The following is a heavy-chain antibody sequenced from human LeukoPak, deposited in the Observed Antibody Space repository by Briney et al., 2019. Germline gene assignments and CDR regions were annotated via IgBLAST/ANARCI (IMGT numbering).Heavy chain of an antibody. D-gene: IGHD6-6*01. J-gene: IGHJ4*02. CDR1: GESFSGYY. CDR3: ASHSSSRRYFDY. V-gene: IGHV4-34*01. CDR2: INHSGST. Sequence: SETLSLTCAVYGESFSGYYWTWIRQPPGKGLEWIGEINHSGSTNYNPSLKSRVTISVDTSKNQFSLKLSSVTAADTAVYYCASHSSSRRYFDYWGQGTLVTVSS.